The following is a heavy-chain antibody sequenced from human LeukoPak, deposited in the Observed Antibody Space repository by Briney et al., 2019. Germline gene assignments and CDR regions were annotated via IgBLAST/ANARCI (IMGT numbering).Heavy chain of an antibody. D-gene: IGHD6-25*01. CDR3: ARTTSFTASGYDY. J-gene: IGHJ4*02. V-gene: IGHV1-8*03. CDR2: MNPNNGDS. Sequence: GASVTVSCKASGYTFTNYHINWVRQAPGQGLEWMGWMNPNNGDSGYAQKFPGRVTITRDAYISTSYMELRSLRSDDTAVYFCARTTSFTASGYDYWGQGTLVTVSS. CDR1: GYTFTNYH.